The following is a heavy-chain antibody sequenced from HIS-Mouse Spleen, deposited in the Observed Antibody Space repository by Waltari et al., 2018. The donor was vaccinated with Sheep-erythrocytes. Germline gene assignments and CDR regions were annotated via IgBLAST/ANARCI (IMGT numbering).Heavy chain of an antibody. V-gene: IGHV3-21*01. D-gene: IGHD1-26*01. CDR1: GFTFSSYS. CDR2: ISSSSSYI. Sequence: EVQLVESGGGLVKPGGSLRLSCAASGFTFSSYSVNWVRQAPGKGLKWVSSISSSSSYIYYADSVKGRFTISRDNAKNSLYLQMNSLRAEDTAVYYCARVASGATFDYWGQGTLVTVSS. CDR3: ARVASGATFDY. J-gene: IGHJ4*02.